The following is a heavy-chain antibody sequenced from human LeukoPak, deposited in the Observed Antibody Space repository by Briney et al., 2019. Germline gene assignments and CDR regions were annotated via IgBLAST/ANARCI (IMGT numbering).Heavy chain of an antibody. CDR3: ARGRFGDYCLDV. V-gene: IGHV4-4*07. D-gene: IGHD3-10*01. Sequence: SETLSLTCTVSGGSFGNYYWSWVRQPAGKGLEWIGHIYTSGSTGYNPSPKSRVTMSVDTSKKQFSLYLSSVTAADTAVYYCARGRFGDYCLDVWGKGTTVTVSS. CDR1: GGSFGNYY. CDR2: IYTSGST. J-gene: IGHJ6*03.